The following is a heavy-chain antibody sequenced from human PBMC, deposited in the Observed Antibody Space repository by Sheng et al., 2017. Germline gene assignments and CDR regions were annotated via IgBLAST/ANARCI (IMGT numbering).Heavy chain of an antibody. CDR3: ARGLYSSGWYLDY. Sequence: QVQLVESGGGVVQPGRSLRLSCAASGFTFSTYAIHWVRQAPGKGLKWVAVISSDANNEYYADSVKGRFTISRDNSKNALYLQMNSLRPEDTAVYYCARGLYSSGWYLDYWGQGTLVTVSS. D-gene: IGHD6-19*01. V-gene: IGHV3-30*04. CDR2: ISSDANNE. J-gene: IGHJ4*02. CDR1: GFTFSTYA.